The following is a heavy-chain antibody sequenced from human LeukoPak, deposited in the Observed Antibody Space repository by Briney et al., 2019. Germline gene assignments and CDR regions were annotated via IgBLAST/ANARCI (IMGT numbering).Heavy chain of an antibody. Sequence: GGSLXXXCXAXGFTFSSYEXNWVRQAPGKGLEGVSYISXSGSTIYYADSVKGRFTISRDNAKNSLYMQMKSLRAEERAVYYCARVLGKRFGELLDIGDFDYWGQGTLVTVSS. D-gene: IGHD3-10*01. CDR2: ISXSGSTI. V-gene: IGHV3-48*03. J-gene: IGHJ4*02. CDR1: GFTFSSYE. CDR3: ARVLGKRFGELLDIGDFDY.